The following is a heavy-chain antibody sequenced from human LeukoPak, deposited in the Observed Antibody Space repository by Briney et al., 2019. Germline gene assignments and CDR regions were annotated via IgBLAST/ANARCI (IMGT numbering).Heavy chain of an antibody. Sequence: GGSLRLSCAASGFTFSSYSMNWVRQAPGKGLEWVSYISSSSSTIYYADSVKGRFTISRDNAKNSLYLQMNSLRAEDTAVYYCAKVQWLGAFDIWGQGTMVTVSS. CDR3: AKVQWLGAFDI. D-gene: IGHD6-19*01. J-gene: IGHJ3*02. CDR1: GFTFSSYS. CDR2: ISSSSSTI. V-gene: IGHV3-48*01.